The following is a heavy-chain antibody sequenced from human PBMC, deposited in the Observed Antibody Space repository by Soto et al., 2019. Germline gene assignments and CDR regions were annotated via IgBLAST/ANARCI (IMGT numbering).Heavy chain of an antibody. CDR1: GGSFSGYY. V-gene: IGHV4-34*01. CDR3: ARGYDILTGPPDY. D-gene: IGHD3-9*01. J-gene: IGHJ4*02. Sequence: PSETLSLTCAVYGGSFSGYYWSWIRQPPGKGLEWIGIIHYSGSTYYNPSLKSRVIISADTSKNQFSLKLTSVTAADTAVYYCARGYDILTGPPDYWGQGTLVTVSS. CDR2: IHYSGST.